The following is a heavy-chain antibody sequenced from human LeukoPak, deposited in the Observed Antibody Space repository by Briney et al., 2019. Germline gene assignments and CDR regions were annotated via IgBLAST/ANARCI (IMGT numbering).Heavy chain of an antibody. D-gene: IGHD6-13*01. V-gene: IGHV3-7*01. J-gene: IGHJ4*02. CDR2: IKQDGSEK. CDR1: GFTFSSYR. CDR3: ARVDLYSSSWTVQAIGFDY. Sequence: GGSLRLSCAASGFTFSSYRMSWVRQAPGKGLEWVANIKQDGSEKYYVDSVKGRFTISRDNAKNSLYLQMNSLRAEDTAVYYCARVDLYSSSWTVQAIGFDYWGQGTLVTVSS.